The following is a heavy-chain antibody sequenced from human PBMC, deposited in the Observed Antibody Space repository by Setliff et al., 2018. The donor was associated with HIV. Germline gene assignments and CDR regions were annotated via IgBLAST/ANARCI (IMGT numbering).Heavy chain of an antibody. J-gene: IGHJ5*02. D-gene: IGHD3-3*01. CDR2: IYYSGST. Sequence: SETLSLTCSVSSDSISSGGYYWSWIRQQPGKGLEWIGYIYYSGSTYYNPSLKSRVTISIDTSKNQFSLTLRSVTAADTAVYYCARVPSAGVRGRPDLYHWFDPWGQGTLVTV. CDR1: SDSISSGGYY. V-gene: IGHV4-31*03. CDR3: ARVPSAGVRGRPDLYHWFDP.